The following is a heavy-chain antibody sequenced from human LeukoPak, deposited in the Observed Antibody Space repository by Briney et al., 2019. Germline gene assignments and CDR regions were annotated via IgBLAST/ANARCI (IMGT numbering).Heavy chain of an antibody. D-gene: IGHD3-3*01. CDR1: GFTFSSYS. CDR3: ASFFWSGYEYFDY. J-gene: IGHJ4*02. CDR2: ISSSSSYI. Sequence: PGGSLRLSCAASGFTFSSYSMNWVRQAPGKGLEWVLSISSSSSYIYYADSVKGRFTIYRDNAKNSLYLQMNSLRAEDTAVYYCASFFWSGYEYFDYWGQGTLVTVSS. V-gene: IGHV3-21*01.